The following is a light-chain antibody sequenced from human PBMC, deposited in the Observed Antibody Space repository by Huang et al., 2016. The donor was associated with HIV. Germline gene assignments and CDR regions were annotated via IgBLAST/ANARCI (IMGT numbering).Light chain of an antibody. J-gene: IGKJ3*01. CDR3: QQYNKWPRT. CDR2: GAS. V-gene: IGKV3-15*01. CDR1: QSVTGN. Sequence: EIVMTQSPATLSVSPGERATLSCRASQSVTGNLAWYQHKPGQPPRLLINGASTRAAGVAARFNASGSGTEFTLTINSLQSEDFAVYYCQQYNKWPRTFGPGTKVDVK.